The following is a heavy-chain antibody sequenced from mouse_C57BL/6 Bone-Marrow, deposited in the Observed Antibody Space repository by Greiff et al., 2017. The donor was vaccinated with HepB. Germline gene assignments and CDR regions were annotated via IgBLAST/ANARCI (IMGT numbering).Heavy chain of an antibody. J-gene: IGHJ1*03. Sequence: DVHLVESGEGLVKPGGSLKLSCAASGFTFSSYAMSWVRQTPEKRLEWVAYISSGGDYIYYADTVKGRFTISRDNARNTLYLQMSSLKSEDTAMYYCTRRDGYFSYWYFDVWGTGTTVTVSS. CDR1: GFTFSSYA. V-gene: IGHV5S21*01. D-gene: IGHD2-3*01. CDR3: TRRDGYFSYWYFDV. CDR2: ISSGGDYI.